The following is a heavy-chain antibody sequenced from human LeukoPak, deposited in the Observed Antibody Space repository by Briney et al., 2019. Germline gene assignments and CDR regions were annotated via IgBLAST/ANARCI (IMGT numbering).Heavy chain of an antibody. D-gene: IGHD2-2*02. CDR1: GFTFSSYS. V-gene: IGHV3-48*01. CDR2: ISSSSSTI. CDR3: ATRYCSGTGCYRGAFDV. Sequence: GGSLRLSCAASGFTFSSYSMNWVRQAPGKGLEWVSYISSSSSTIYYADSVKGRYTISRDNSKNTLYLQMNNLRADDTAVYYCATRYCSGTGCYRGAFDVWGQGTMVTVSS. J-gene: IGHJ3*01.